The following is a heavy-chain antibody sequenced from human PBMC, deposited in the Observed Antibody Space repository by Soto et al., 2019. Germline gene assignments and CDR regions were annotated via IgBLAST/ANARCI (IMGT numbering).Heavy chain of an antibody. CDR3: VHTPNYRLGGLHY. CDR1: GFSLSAPGVG. D-gene: IGHD2-15*01. V-gene: IGHV2-5*02. CDR2: IYWDDDQ. J-gene: IGHJ4*02. Sequence: SGPTLVNPTGTLTLTCSFSGFSLSAPGVGVGWVRQPRGQALEFLALIYWDDDQKFRPSLRNRLTISKDTSKNEVVLTMTNMDSVDSGTYYCVHTPNYRLGGLHYWGRGTLVTVSS.